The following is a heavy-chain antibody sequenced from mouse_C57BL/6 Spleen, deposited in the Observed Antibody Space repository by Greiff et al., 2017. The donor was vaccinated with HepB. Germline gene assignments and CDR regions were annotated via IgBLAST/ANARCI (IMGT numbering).Heavy chain of an antibody. Sequence: EVQLVESGTVLARPGASVKMSCKTSGFTFTSYWMHWVKQRPGQGLEWIGAIYPGNSDTSYNQKFKGKAKLTAVTSASTAYMELSSLTNEDSAVYYCVITTVVDAMDYWGQGTSVTVSS. V-gene: IGHV1-5*01. CDR2: IYPGNSDT. CDR1: GFTFTSYW. CDR3: VITTVVDAMDY. D-gene: IGHD1-1*01. J-gene: IGHJ4*01.